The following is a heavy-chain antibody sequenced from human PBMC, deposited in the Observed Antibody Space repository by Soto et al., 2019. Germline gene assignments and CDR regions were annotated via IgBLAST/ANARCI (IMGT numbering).Heavy chain of an antibody. D-gene: IGHD5-12*01. V-gene: IGHV4-31*03. CDR1: GCSISSGGYY. J-gene: IGHJ4*02. CDR2: MYYSGST. Sequence: PSDTLSLTCTVSGCSISSGGYYWSWIRQHPGKGLEWIGYMYYSGSTYYNPSFKSRVTISVDTSKNQFSLKLSSVTAADTAVYYCARGRWLQPSDYWGQGTLVTVSS. CDR3: ARGRWLQPSDY.